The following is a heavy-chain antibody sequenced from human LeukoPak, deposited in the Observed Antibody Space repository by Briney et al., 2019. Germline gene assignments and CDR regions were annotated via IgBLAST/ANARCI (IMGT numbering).Heavy chain of an antibody. D-gene: IGHD2-2*01. CDR1: GFTFSSYG. Sequence: SGGTLKLSCAASGFTFSSYGMSWVRQAPGKGLEWVSAISGSGGSTYYADSVKGRFTISRDNSKNTLYLQMNSLRAEDTAVYYCARAPVSPGSYFDYWGQGTLVTVSS. CDR2: ISGSGGST. CDR3: ARAPVSPGSYFDY. V-gene: IGHV3-23*01. J-gene: IGHJ4*02.